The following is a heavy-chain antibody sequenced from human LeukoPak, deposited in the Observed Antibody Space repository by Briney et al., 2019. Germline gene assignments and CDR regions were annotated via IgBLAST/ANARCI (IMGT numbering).Heavy chain of an antibody. D-gene: IGHD3-10*01. CDR3: ARDMVRGDKAYLSWFDP. CDR1: GGSISSYY. CDR2: MYVSGST. V-gene: IGHV4-4*07. Sequence: SETLSLTCTVSGGSISSYYWSWIRQPAGKGLEWIGRMYVSGSTNYNPSLKSRVTMSVDTSKNQFSLKMTSVTAADTAFYYCARDMVRGDKAYLSWFDPWGQGTLVTVSS. J-gene: IGHJ5*02.